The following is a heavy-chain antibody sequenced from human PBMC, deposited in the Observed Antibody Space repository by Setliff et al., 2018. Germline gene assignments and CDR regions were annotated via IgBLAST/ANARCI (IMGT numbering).Heavy chain of an antibody. CDR3: ARDQWVRAPPLSCSYGMDV. Sequence: PSETLSLTCTVSGGSITSSYYWSWIRQPAGKGLEWIGRVYINGGTNYNPSLKSRVTISLDTSKNQFSLKLTSVTAADTAVYYCARDQWVRAPPLSCSYGMDVWGQGTTVTVSS. J-gene: IGHJ6*02. D-gene: IGHD1-26*01. CDR2: VYINGGT. V-gene: IGHV4-4*07. CDR1: GGSITSSY.